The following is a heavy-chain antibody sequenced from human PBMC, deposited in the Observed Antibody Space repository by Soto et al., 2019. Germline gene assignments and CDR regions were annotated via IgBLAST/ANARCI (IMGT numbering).Heavy chain of an antibody. D-gene: IGHD2-15*01. CDR3: ARGPHCSGGSCYEGFSP. Sequence: SETLSRTCTVSGGSISSYYWSWIRQPPGKGLEWIGYIYYSGSTNYNPSLKSRVTISVDTSKNQFSLKLSSVTAADTAVYYCARGPHCSGGSCYEGFSPWGQGTLVTVSS. CDR2: IYYSGST. V-gene: IGHV4-59*01. J-gene: IGHJ5*02. CDR1: GGSISSYY.